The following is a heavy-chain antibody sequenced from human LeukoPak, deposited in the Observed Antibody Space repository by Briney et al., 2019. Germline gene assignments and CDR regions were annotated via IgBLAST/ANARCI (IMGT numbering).Heavy chain of an antibody. V-gene: IGHV3-30*18. CDR2: ISYDGSNK. J-gene: IGHJ4*02. D-gene: IGHD5-12*01. Sequence: GGSLRLSCAASGFTFSSYGVHWVRQAPGKGLEWVAVISYDGSNKYYADSVKGRFTISRDNSKNTLYLQMNSLRAEDTAVYYCAKDPSAVIGYDSPLDYWGQGTLVTVSS. CDR1: GFTFSSYG. CDR3: AKDPSAVIGYDSPLDY.